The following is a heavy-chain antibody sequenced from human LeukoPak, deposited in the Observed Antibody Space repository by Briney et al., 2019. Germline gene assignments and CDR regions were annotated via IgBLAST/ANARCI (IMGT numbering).Heavy chain of an antibody. J-gene: IGHJ6*03. CDR3: ARVEEGYGSGRRENYYYYYMDV. CDR1: GGSISNYF. CDR2: IYYSGST. Sequence: PSETLSLTCSVSGGSISNYFWSWIRQPPGKGLEWIGYIYYSGSTNYKSSLKSRVTISVDTSKNQFSLKLRSVSAADTAVYYCARVEEGYGSGRRENYYYYYMDVWGKGTTVTISS. V-gene: IGHV4-59*01. D-gene: IGHD3-10*01.